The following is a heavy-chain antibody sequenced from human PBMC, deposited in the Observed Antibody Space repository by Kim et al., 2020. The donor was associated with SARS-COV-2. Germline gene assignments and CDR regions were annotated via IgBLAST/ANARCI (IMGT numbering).Heavy chain of an antibody. CDR3: AQYPWSACRETLCPLGFDP. Sequence: GGSLRLSCAASKFTFSIFSMSWVRQTPGEGLEWVSSISANGRDTYYADPVKGRFTISRDNFKNTLYLQMNSLRVEDTARYYCAQYPWSACRETLCPLGFDPWGQGTLVTVSS. CDR2: ISANGRDT. J-gene: IGHJ5*02. V-gene: IGHV3-23*01. D-gene: IGHD1-26*01. CDR1: KFTFSIFS.